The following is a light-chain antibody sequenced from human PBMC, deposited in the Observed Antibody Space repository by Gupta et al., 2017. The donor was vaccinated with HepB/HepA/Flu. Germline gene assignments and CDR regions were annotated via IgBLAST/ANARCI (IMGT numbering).Light chain of an antibody. Sequence: DIQMTQSTSSLSASVGDRVTITCRASQSISSYLNWYQQKPGKAPKLLIYAASSVQSGVPSRFSGSGSGTDFTLTISRLQPEDFATYYCQQSDSTPITFGRGTKVEIK. J-gene: IGKJ4*01. V-gene: IGKV1-39*01. CDR3: QQSDSTPIT. CDR2: AAS. CDR1: QSISSY.